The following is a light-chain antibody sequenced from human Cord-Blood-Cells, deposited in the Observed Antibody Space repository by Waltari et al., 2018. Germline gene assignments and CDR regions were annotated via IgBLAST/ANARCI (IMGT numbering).Light chain of an antibody. J-gene: IGKJ2*01. CDR1: QSVSSY. CDR3: QQRSNWSMYT. CDR2: DAS. Sequence: IVFTHSPATLSLSPGEGATLSCRASQSVSSYLAWYQQKPGQAPRLLIYDASNRATGIPARFSGSGSGTDFTLTISSLEPEDFAVYYCQQRSNWSMYTFGQGTKLEIK. V-gene: IGKV3-11*01.